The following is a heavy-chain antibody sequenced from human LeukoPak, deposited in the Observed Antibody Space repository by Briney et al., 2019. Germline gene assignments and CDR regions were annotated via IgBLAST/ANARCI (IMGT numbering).Heavy chain of an antibody. Sequence: GGSLRLSCAASGFTFDDYAMHWVRQAPGKGLEYVSLIGGDGGSTYYADSVKGRFTISRDNSKNSLYLQMNSLRTEDTALYYCVCSSSWSFYYFDYWGQGTPVTVSS. D-gene: IGHD6-6*01. CDR3: VCSSSWSFYYFDY. V-gene: IGHV3-43*02. CDR1: GFTFDDYA. CDR2: IGGDGGST. J-gene: IGHJ4*02.